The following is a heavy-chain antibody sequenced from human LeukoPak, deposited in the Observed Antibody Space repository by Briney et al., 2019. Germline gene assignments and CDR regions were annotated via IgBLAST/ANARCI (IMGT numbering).Heavy chain of an antibody. V-gene: IGHV3-20*01. CDR2: INWNAGIT. CDR1: GFTFQDSG. D-gene: IGHD5-12*01. CDR3: ARDPSWGSLGDSYFDY. J-gene: IGHJ4*02. Sequence: GGSLRLSCEASGFTFQDSGMSWVRKALGKGLDWVSGINWNAGITGYADSVKGRFTISRDNAKTSLSLQLNSLRAEATPFYTFARDPSWGSLGDSYFDYWGQGTLVTVSS.